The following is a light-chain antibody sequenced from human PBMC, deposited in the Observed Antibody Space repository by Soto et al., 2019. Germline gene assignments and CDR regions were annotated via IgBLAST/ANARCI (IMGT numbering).Light chain of an antibody. Sequence: QSVLTQPPSVSAAPGQKGTISFSGNSSNLGNNYVSWYQQVPGTAPKLLIYDNDKRPSGIPDRFSGSKSGASATLGITGLQTGDEADYYCGTWDSSLSASRGFGGGTKLTVL. V-gene: IGLV1-51*01. CDR2: DND. CDR3: GTWDSSLSASRG. J-gene: IGLJ2*01. CDR1: SSNLGNNY.